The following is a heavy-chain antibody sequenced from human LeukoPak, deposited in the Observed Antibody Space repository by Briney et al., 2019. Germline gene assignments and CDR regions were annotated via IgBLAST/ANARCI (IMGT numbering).Heavy chain of an antibody. CDR2: IYYSGST. J-gene: IGHJ4*02. CDR3: ARDRVAAASLDY. Sequence: PSETLSPTCTVSGGSISSYYWSWIRQPPGKGLKWIGYIYYSGSTNYNPSLKSRGTISVDTSKNQFSLKLSSVTAADTAVYYCARDRVAAASLDYWGQGTLVTVSS. D-gene: IGHD6-13*01. V-gene: IGHV4-59*01. CDR1: GGSISSYY.